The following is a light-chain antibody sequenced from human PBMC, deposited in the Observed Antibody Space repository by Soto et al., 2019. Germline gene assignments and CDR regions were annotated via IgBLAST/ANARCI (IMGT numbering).Light chain of an antibody. CDR1: QSITSW. CDR3: QQYNSYPYT. J-gene: IGKJ2*01. Sequence: DIQMTQSPSTLSASVGDRVTITCRASQSITSWLAWYQQIPGKAPNLLIYKASSLETGVPSRFSGSGSGTEFTLTISSLQPDDFATYCCQQYNSYPYTFGQGTKLEIK. CDR2: KAS. V-gene: IGKV1-5*03.